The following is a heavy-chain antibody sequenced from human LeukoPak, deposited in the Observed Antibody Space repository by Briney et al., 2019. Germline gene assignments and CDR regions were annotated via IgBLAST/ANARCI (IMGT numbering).Heavy chain of an antibody. CDR2: MNPNSGNT. CDR1: GYTFNIYG. Sequence: ASVKVSCKASGYTFNIYGIGWVRQAPGQGLEWMGWMNPNSGNTGYAQKFQGRVTMTRNTSISTAYMELSSLRSEDTAVYYCARGGLVWFGELLDPWYFDYWGQGTLVTVSS. J-gene: IGHJ4*02. V-gene: IGHV1-8*01. D-gene: IGHD3-10*01. CDR3: ARGGLVWFGELLDPWYFDY.